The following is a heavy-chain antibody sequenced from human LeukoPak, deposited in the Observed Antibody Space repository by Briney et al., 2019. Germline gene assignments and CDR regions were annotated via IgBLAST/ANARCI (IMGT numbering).Heavy chain of an antibody. CDR1: GFTFDDYA. CDR3: AKDEEPLYGSGGNWFDP. Sequence: GGSLRLSCAASGFTFDDYAMHWVRQAPGKGLEWVSGISWNSGSIGYADSVKGGFTISRDNAKNSLYLQMNSLRAEDTALYYCAKDEEPLYGSGGNWFDPWGQGTLVTVSS. D-gene: IGHD3-10*01. J-gene: IGHJ5*02. CDR2: ISWNSGSI. V-gene: IGHV3-9*01.